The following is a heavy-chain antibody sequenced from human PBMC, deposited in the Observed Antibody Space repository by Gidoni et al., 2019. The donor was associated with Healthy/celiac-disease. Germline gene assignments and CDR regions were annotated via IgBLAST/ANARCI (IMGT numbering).Heavy chain of an antibody. CDR2: IYHSGST. D-gene: IGHD2-2*01. CDR1: GGSISSGGYS. J-gene: IGHJ3*02. Sequence: QLQLQESGSGLVKPSQTLSPTCAVSGGSISSGGYSWSWIRQPPGKGLEWIGYIYHSGSTYYNPSLKSRVTISVDRSKNQFSLKLSSVTAADTAVYYCARFVPATAISDAFDIWGQGTMVTVSS. CDR3: ARFVPATAISDAFDI. V-gene: IGHV4-30-2*01.